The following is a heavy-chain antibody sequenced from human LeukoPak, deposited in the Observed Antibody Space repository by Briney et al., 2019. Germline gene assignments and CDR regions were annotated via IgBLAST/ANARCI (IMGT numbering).Heavy chain of an antibody. CDR1: VGSFSGYY. CDR3: ARARVAATGAFDY. J-gene: IGHJ4*02. Sequence: PSETLSLTCAVYVGSFSGYYWSWIRQPPGKGLEWIGEINHSGSTNYNSSLKSRVTISVDTSKNQFSLKLSSVTAADSAVYYCARARVAATGAFDYWGQGTLVTVSS. V-gene: IGHV4-34*01. D-gene: IGHD2-15*01. CDR2: INHSGST.